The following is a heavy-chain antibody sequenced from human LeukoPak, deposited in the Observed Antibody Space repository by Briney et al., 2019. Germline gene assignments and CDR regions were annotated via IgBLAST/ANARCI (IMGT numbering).Heavy chain of an antibody. D-gene: IGHD3-10*01. Sequence: ETLSLSRALSLGSISIHYRCWMPQAPGKGLGWIGYIYQCGGTKYNTSPKRRATTSVGTSKNQLSLKLSSVTAADTAVYYCARLHRGDDAFDIWGQGTMVTVFS. V-gene: IGHV4-59*08. CDR3: ARLHRGDDAFDI. CDR1: LGSISIHY. J-gene: IGHJ3*02. CDR2: IYQCGGT.